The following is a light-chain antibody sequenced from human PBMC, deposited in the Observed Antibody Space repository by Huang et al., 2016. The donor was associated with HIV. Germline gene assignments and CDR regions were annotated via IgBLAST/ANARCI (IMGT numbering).Light chain of an antibody. CDR1: QGVRNS. CDR3: QQYYTTPHT. CDR2: AVS. V-gene: IGKV1-NL1*01. Sequence: DIQMAQSPSSLSAFVGDSVTITCRASQGVRNSLAWYQQRPGKAPKLLVFAVSRLESGVPSRFSGSGSGADYTLTINSLQPEDFATYFCQQYYTTPHTFGQGTKLEIK. J-gene: IGKJ2*01.